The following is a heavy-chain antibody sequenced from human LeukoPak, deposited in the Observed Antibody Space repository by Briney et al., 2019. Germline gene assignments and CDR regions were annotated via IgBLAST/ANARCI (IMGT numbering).Heavy chain of an antibody. Sequence: GGSLRLSCAASGFTVSSNYMSWVRQAPGKGLEWVSVIYSGGSTYYADSVKGRFTISRDNGKNSLYLQMNSLRAEDTAVYYCARVISYYFDYWGQGTLVTVSS. J-gene: IGHJ4*02. V-gene: IGHV3-53*01. CDR3: ARVISYYFDY. CDR2: IYSGGST. D-gene: IGHD3-10*01. CDR1: GFTVSSNY.